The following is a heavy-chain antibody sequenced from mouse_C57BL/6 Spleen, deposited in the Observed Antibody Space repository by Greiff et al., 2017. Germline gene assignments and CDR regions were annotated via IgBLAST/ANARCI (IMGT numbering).Heavy chain of an antibody. J-gene: IGHJ4*01. V-gene: IGHV1-26*01. CDR3: ARGGDDARGD. Sequence: EVQLQQSGPELVKPGASVKISCKASGYTFTDYYMNWVKQSQGKSLEWIGDINPNNGGTSYNQKFKGQATLTGDKSYSTAYMEGRRLTCEECAVYYGARGGDDARGDWGQGASVTVSS. D-gene: IGHD1-1*02. CDR1: GYTFTDYY. CDR2: INPNNGGT.